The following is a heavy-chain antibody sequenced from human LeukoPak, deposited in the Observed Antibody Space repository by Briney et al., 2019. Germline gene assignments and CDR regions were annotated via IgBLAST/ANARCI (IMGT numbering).Heavy chain of an antibody. D-gene: IGHD3-22*01. CDR3: ARHWGEFDSSGYYDY. CDR2: IYYSGST. J-gene: IGHJ4*02. Sequence: PSETLSLTCTVSGGSISSSSYSWGWLRQPPGKGLEWIGSIYYSGSTYYNPSLKSRVTISVDTSKNQFSLKLSSVTAADTAVYYCARHWGEFDSSGYYDYWGQGTLVTVSS. CDR1: GGSISSSSYS. V-gene: IGHV4-39*01.